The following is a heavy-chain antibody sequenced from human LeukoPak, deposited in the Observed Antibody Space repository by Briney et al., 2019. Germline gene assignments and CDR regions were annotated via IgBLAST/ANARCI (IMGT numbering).Heavy chain of an antibody. CDR3: ARDPGAPVRAFDV. Sequence: SVKVSCKASRDTFTRCAFSWVRQAPGQGLEWMGGIIPIDGTANFGQKFQGRVTITADESTSTAYMELSSLRSEDTAIYYCARDPGAPVRAFDVWGQGTVVTVSS. D-gene: IGHD3-10*01. V-gene: IGHV1-69*13. J-gene: IGHJ3*01. CDR1: RDTFTRCA. CDR2: IIPIDGTA.